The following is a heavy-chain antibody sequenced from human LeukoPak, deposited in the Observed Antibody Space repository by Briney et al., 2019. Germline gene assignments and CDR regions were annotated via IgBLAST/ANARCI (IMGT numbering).Heavy chain of an antibody. V-gene: IGHV4-30-2*01. Sequence: ASETLSLTCTVSGGSISSGGYYWSWIRQPPGKGLEWIGYIYHSGSTYYNPSLKSRVTISVDRSKNQFSLKLSSVTAADTAVYYCARDGAYYDFWSGEGSFDYWGQGTLVTVSS. CDR3: ARDGAYYDFWSGEGSFDY. CDR1: GGSISSGGYY. D-gene: IGHD3-3*01. CDR2: IYHSGST. J-gene: IGHJ4*02.